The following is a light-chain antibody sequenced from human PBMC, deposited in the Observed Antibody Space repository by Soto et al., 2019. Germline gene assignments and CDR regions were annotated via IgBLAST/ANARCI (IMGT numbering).Light chain of an antibody. J-gene: IGKJ2*01. V-gene: IGKV3-15*01. CDR1: QSVSTY. CDR3: QQYDSWPPSYT. CDR2: GAS. Sequence: EIVMTQSPATLSVSLGDRATLSCRASQSVSTYLDWYQQKPGQAPRLLIYGASTRATGIPARFSGSGSETDFTLTISSLQSEDFAVYYCQQYDSWPPSYTFGQGTKLEIK.